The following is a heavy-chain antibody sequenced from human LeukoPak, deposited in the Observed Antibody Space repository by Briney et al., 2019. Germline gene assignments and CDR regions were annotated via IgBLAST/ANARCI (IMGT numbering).Heavy chain of an antibody. CDR1: EFKFSDYY. V-gene: IGHV3-11*04. J-gene: IGHJ3*02. CDR3: ARAHETAVLAAFDI. D-gene: IGHD6-19*01. CDR2: ISSDNRVI. Sequence: GGSLRLSREASEFKFSDYYMSWVRQTPGKGLEWISYISSDNRVIYYADSVKGRLTTSRDNARASFYLQMNSLRDEDTAIYYCARAHETAVLAAFDIWGQGTLVTVSS.